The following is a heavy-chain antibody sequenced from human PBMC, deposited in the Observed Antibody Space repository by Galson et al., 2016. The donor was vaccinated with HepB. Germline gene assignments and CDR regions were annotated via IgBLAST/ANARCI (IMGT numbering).Heavy chain of an antibody. V-gene: IGHV4-4*02. CDR1: GGSISGTNW. J-gene: IGHJ5*02. D-gene: IGHD6-19*01. Sequence: ETLSLTCTVSGGSISGTNWWSWVRQPPGKGLEWIGEIYHSGTTNYSPSLKSRVTISVDTPKNQFSLKLTSVTAADTAVYYCASQGSGSSNWFGPWGRGTLVTVSS. CDR3: ASQGSGSSNWFGP. CDR2: IYHSGTT.